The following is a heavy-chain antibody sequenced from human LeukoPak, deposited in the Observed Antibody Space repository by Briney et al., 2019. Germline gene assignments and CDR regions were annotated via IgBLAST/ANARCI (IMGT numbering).Heavy chain of an antibody. V-gene: IGHV1-69*05. D-gene: IGHD3-10*01. Sequence: GASVKVSRKASGYTFTSYAISWVRQAPGQGLEWMGRIIPIFGTANYAQKFQGRVTITTDESTSTAYMELSSLRSEDTAVYYCARGSGWFGELLSEPFDYWGQGTLVTVSS. CDR2: IIPIFGTA. CDR3: ARGSGWFGELLSEPFDY. J-gene: IGHJ4*02. CDR1: GYTFTSYA.